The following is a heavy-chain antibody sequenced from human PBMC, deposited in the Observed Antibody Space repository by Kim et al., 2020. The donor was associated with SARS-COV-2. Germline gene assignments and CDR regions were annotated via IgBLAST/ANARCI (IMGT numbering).Heavy chain of an antibody. J-gene: IGHJ6*02. CDR3: AKDEKYYDILTASYYYGMDV. D-gene: IGHD3-9*01. Sequence: GGSLRLSCAASGFTFSSYAMSWVRQAPGKGLEWVSAISGSGGSTYYADSVKGRFTISRDNSKNTLYLQMNSLRAEDTAVYYCAKDEKYYDILTASYYYGMDVWGQGTTVTVSS. CDR2: ISGSGGST. V-gene: IGHV3-23*01. CDR1: GFTFSSYA.